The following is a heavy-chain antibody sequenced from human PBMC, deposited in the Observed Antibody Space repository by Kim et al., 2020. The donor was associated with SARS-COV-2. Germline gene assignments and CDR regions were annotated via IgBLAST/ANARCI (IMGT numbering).Heavy chain of an antibody. CDR2: IKQDGSEK. CDR1: GFTFSSYW. V-gene: IGHV3-7*01. J-gene: IGHJ4*02. Sequence: GGSLRLSCAASGFTFSSYWMSWVRQAPGKGLEWVANIKQDGSEKYYVDSVKGRFTISRDNAKNSLYLQMNSLRAEDTAVYYCAREGHCSSTSCYRRYDYGDLYYFDYWGQGTLVTVSS. CDR3: AREGHCSSTSCYRRYDYGDLYYFDY. D-gene: IGHD2-2*02.